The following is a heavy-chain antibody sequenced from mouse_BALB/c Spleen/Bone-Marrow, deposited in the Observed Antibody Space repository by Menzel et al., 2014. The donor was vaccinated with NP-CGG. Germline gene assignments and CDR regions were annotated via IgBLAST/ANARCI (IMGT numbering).Heavy chain of an antibody. CDR3: ARGYDYAMDY. CDR2: INPSSGYT. Sequence: VQLQQSGAELARPGASVKMSCKASGYTFTSYTMNWVKQRPGQGLEWIGYINPSSGYTNYNQKFKDKATLTADKSSXTAYMQLSSLTSEDSAVYYCARGYDYAMDYWGQGTSVTVSS. D-gene: IGHD2-14*01. V-gene: IGHV1-4*01. J-gene: IGHJ4*01. CDR1: GYTFTSYT.